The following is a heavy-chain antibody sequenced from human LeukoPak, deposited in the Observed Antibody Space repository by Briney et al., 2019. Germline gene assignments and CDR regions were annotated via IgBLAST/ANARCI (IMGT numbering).Heavy chain of an antibody. CDR2: ISSSSSYI. Sequence: GGSLRLSCAASGFTFSSYRMNWVRQAPGKGLEWVSSISSSSSYIYYADSVKGRFTISRDNAKNSLYLQMNSLRGEDTAVYYCARGEYHYGMDVWGQGTTVTVAS. CDR3: ARGEYHYGMDV. CDR1: GFTFSSYR. V-gene: IGHV3-21*01. J-gene: IGHJ6*02. D-gene: IGHD3-10*01.